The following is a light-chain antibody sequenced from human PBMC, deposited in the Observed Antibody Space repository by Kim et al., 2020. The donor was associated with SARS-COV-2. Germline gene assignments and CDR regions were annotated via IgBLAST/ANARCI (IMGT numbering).Light chain of an antibody. CDR3: NSRDRSGNLLV. J-gene: IGLJ2*01. CDR2: GKK. Sequence: QTVSITRQGDSRRRYYASRYQQKPGQAPVLVIYGKKNRPSGITDRFSGSSSGNKASLTITGAQEEDEADYYCNSRDRSGNLLVFGGGTKLTVL. CDR1: SRRRYY. V-gene: IGLV3-19*01.